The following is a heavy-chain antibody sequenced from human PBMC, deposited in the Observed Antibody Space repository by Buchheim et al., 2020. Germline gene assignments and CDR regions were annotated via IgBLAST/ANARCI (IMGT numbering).Heavy chain of an antibody. J-gene: IGHJ6*01. Sequence: QVQLVQSGAEVKKPGASVKVSCKASGYTFTSYDINWVRQATGQGLEWMGWMNPNSGNTDYAQKFQGRVTMTRNTSIRTAYMELSSLRSEDTAVYYCARWIQLWPPLYYYYYGMDVWGQGTT. CDR1: GYTFTSYD. V-gene: IGHV1-8*01. CDR3: ARWIQLWPPLYYYYYGMDV. CDR2: MNPNSGNT. D-gene: IGHD5-18*01.